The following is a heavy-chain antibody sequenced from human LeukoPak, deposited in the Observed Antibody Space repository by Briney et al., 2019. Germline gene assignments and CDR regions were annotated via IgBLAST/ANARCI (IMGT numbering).Heavy chain of an antibody. CDR1: GGSISSGGYY. Sequence: PSETLSLTCTVSGGSISSGGYYWSWLRQHPGKGLEWIGYIYYSGSTYYNPSLKSRVTISVDTSKNQFSLKLSSVTAADTAVYYCARDAIWNDPRAFDIWGQGTMVTVSS. J-gene: IGHJ3*02. CDR2: IYYSGST. CDR3: ARDAIWNDPRAFDI. V-gene: IGHV4-31*03. D-gene: IGHD1-1*01.